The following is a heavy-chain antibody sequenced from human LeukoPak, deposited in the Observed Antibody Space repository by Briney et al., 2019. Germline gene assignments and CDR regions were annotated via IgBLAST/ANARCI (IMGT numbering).Heavy chain of an antibody. CDR3: AKDLRGLIITFFYY. CDR1: AFTFSSYA. D-gene: IGHD3-10*01. J-gene: IGHJ4*02. Sequence: GVSLTLSCAASAFTFSSYAMSWLRQAQGKEREWVSAISCSGCNTYYTDSVKGRFTTYRYNPKNPLYLQMNSLRAEDTAVYYCAKDLRGLIITFFYYWGEERQVTVPS. V-gene: IGHV3-23*01. CDR2: ISCSGCNT.